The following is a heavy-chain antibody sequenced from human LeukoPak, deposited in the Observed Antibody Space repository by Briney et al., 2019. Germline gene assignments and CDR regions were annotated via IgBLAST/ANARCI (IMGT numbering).Heavy chain of an antibody. J-gene: IGHJ6*03. CDR1: GGSISSGGYY. D-gene: IGHD3-3*01. Sequence: SETLSLTCTVSGGSISSGGYYWSWIRQPPGKGLEWIGYIYHSGSTYYNPSLKSRVTISVDRSKNQFSLKLSSVTAADTAVYYCARELRSEGYYYYYMDVWGKGTTVTVSS. CDR2: IYHSGST. CDR3: ARELRSEGYYYYYMDV. V-gene: IGHV4-30-2*01.